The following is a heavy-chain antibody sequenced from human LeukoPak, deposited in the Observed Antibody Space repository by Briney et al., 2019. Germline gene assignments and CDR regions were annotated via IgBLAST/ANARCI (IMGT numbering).Heavy chain of an antibody. V-gene: IGHV3-15*01. D-gene: IGHD2-8*01. CDR2: IKSKTNGGTT. CDR3: TQVCMADY. Sequence: GGSLRLSCAASTFTCSHAWMIRVRQAPGKELEWVGRIKSKTNGGTTDYAAPVKGRFTISRDDSKNTLYMQMNSLKTEDTAVYYCTQVCMADYWGQGTLVTVSS. J-gene: IGHJ4*02. CDR1: TFTCSHAW.